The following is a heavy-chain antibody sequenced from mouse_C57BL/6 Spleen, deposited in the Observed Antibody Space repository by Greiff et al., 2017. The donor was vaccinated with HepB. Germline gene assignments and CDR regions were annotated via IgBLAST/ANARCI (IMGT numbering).Heavy chain of an antibody. D-gene: IGHD2-1*01. CDR3: ARERGIYYDYDAMDY. V-gene: IGHV1-82*01. J-gene: IGHJ4*01. CDR2: IYPGDGDT. Sequence: QVQLQQSGPELVKPGASVKISCKASGYAFSSSWMNWVKQRPGKGLEWIGRIYPGDGDTNYNGKFKGKATLTADKSSSTAYMQLSSLTSEDSAVYFCARERGIYYDYDAMDYWGQGTSVTVSS. CDR1: GYAFSSSW.